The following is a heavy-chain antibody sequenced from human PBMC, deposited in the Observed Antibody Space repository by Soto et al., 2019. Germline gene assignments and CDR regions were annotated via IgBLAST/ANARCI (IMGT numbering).Heavy chain of an antibody. D-gene: IGHD4-17*01. V-gene: IGHV4-39*01. J-gene: IGHJ5*02. CDR3: ASPVAYGDYGRFDP. CDR1: GVSISSSNYY. CDR2: IYYSGTT. Sequence: KAXGTLSLTCTVSGVSISSSNYYWGWIRQPPGKGLEWIGSIYYSGTTYYNPSLKSRVTMSVDTSKNQFSLKVTSVTAADTAVYYCASPVAYGDYGRFDPWGQGTLVTVSS.